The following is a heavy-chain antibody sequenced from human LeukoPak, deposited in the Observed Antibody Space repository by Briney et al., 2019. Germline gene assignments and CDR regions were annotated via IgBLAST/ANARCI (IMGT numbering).Heavy chain of an antibody. D-gene: IGHD3-22*01. CDR2: INHSGST. CDR1: GGSISSYY. CDR3: ASLADDSSGYYVDY. J-gene: IGHJ4*02. Sequence: SETLSLTCTVSGGSISSYYWSWIRQPPGKGLEWIGEINHSGSTNYNPSLKSRVTISVDTSKNQFSLKLSSVTAADTAVYYCASLADDSSGYYVDYWGQGTLVTVSS. V-gene: IGHV4-34*01.